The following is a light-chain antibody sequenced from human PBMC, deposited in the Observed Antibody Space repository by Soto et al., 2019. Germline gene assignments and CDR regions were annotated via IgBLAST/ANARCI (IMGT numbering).Light chain of an antibody. CDR1: QSVSSY. Sequence: EIVLTQSPATLSLSPGERATLSSRASQSVSSYLAWYQQKPGQAPRLLIYDASNRATGIPARFSGSGSGTDFTLTISSLEPEDFAVYYCQQRSIWPPDTFDQGTKLEIK. J-gene: IGKJ2*01. V-gene: IGKV3-11*01. CDR3: QQRSIWPPDT. CDR2: DAS.